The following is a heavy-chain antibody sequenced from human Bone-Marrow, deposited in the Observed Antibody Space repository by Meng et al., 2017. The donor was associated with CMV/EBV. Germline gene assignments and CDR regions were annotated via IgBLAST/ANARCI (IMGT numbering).Heavy chain of an antibody. CDR1: GYTFTGYY. Sequence: ASVKVSCKASGYTFTGYYIHWVRQAPGQGLEWMGWINPNSGGTKYAQKFQGRVTVTRDTSISAAYMELSSLRSEDTAVYYCARLNDGLSNWFDPWGQGTLVTVS. CDR2: INPNSGGT. V-gene: IGHV1-2*02. CDR3: ARLNDGLSNWFDP. D-gene: IGHD1-1*01. J-gene: IGHJ5*02.